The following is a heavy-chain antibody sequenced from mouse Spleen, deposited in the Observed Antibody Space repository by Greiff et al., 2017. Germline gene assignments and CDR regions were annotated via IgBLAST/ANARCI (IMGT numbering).Heavy chain of an antibody. D-gene: IGHD1-1*01. Sequence: EVKLMESGGGLVKPGGSLKLSCAASGFTFSDYGMHWVRQAPEKGLEWVAYISSGSSTIYYADTVKGRFTISRDNAKNTLFLQMTSLRSEDTAMYYCARNGVSAWFAYWGQGTLVTVSA. CDR2: ISSGSSTI. V-gene: IGHV5-17*01. CDR3: ARNGVSAWFAY. J-gene: IGHJ3*01. CDR1: GFTFSDYG.